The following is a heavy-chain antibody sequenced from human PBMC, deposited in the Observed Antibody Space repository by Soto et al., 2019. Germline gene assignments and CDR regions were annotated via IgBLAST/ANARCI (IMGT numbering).Heavy chain of an antibody. D-gene: IGHD6-19*01. Sequence: PGGSLRLSCAASGFTFSSFAMNWVRQAPGKGLEWVSGISGSGAGTNYADSVKGRFSISRDNSKNTLFLQMTSLRTDDTAVYYCANIVRGLGIEVAGFDYWGQGALVTVSS. J-gene: IGHJ4*02. V-gene: IGHV3-23*01. CDR2: ISGSGAGT. CDR1: GFTFSSFA. CDR3: ANIVRGLGIEVAGFDY.